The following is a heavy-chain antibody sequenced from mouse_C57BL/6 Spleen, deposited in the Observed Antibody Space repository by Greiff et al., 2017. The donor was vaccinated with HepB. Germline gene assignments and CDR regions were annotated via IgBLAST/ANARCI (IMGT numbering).Heavy chain of an antibody. V-gene: IGHV5-4*03. CDR2: ISDGGSYT. CDR1: GFTFSSYA. J-gene: IGHJ2*01. D-gene: IGHD2-3*01. Sequence: EVKLVESGGGLVKPGGSLKLSCAASGFTFSSYAMSWVRQTPEKRLEWVATISDGGSYTYYPDNVKGRFTISRDNAKNNLYLQMSHLKSEDTAMYYCAIKEGDGYSYYFDYWGQGTTLTVSS. CDR3: AIKEGDGYSYYFDY.